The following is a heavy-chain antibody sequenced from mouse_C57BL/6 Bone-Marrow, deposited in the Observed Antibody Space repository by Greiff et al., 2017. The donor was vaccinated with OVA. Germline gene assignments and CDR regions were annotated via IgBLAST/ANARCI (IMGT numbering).Heavy chain of an antibody. CDR1: GFTFSDYG. Sequence: EVQGVESGGGLVQPGGSLKLSCAASGFTFSDYGMAWVRQAPRKGPEWVAFISNLAYSIYYADTVTGRFTISRENAKNTLYLEMSSLRSEDTAMYYCARHSSLSTGFYAMDYWGQGTSVTVSS. V-gene: IGHV5-15*01. CDR2: ISNLAYSI. CDR3: ARHSSLSTGFYAMDY. J-gene: IGHJ4*01. D-gene: IGHD4-1*02.